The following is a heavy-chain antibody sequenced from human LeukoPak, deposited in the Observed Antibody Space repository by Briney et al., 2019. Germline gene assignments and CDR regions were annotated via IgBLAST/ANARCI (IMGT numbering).Heavy chain of an antibody. Sequence: GGSLRLSCAASGFTFSSYWMHSVRHAPGKGLVWVSRINSDGSSTSYADSVKGRFTISRDNAKNSLYLQMNSLRAEDTAVYYCAELGITMIGGVWGKGTTVTISS. V-gene: IGHV3-74*01. CDR2: INSDGSST. CDR3: AELGITMIGGV. D-gene: IGHD3-10*02. J-gene: IGHJ6*04. CDR1: GFTFSSYW.